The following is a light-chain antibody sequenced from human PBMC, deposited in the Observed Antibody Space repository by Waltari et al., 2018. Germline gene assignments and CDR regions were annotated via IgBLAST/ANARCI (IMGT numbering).Light chain of an antibody. V-gene: IGLV2-14*03. Sequence: QSALTQPASVSGSPGQSITISCTGTSRDIGPYDHVPWYQQHPGKAPKLIIYDVSGRPSGISDRFSGSKSGNTASLTISGLQADDEAFYYCSSYETSNIVVFGGGTKLTVL. CDR2: DVS. CDR1: SRDIGPYDH. CDR3: SSYETSNIVV. J-gene: IGLJ2*01.